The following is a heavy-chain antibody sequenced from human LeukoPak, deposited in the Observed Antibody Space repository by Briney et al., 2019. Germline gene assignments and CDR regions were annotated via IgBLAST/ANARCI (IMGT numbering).Heavy chain of an antibody. CDR2: IKEDGSEI. D-gene: IGHD4-23*01. J-gene: IGHJ4*02. Sequence: PGGSLRLSCAASGFTFSSYGMHWVRQAPGKGLEWVANIKEDGSEINYVDSVKCRFTISRDNAKNSLYLQMNSLRVDDTAVYYCARDRGYSTFDYWGQGTLVTVSS. CDR1: GFTFSSYG. CDR3: ARDRGYSTFDY. V-gene: IGHV3-7*01.